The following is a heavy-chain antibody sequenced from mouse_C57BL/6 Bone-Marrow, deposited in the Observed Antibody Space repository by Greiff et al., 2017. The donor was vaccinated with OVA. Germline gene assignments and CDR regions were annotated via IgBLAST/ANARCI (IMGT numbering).Heavy chain of an antibody. D-gene: IGHD1-1*01. CDR2: ISDGGSYT. J-gene: IGHJ1*03. Sequence: EVMLVESGGGLVKPGGSLKLSCAASGFTFSSYAMSWVRQTPEKRLEWVATISDGGSYTYYPDNVKGRFTISRDNAKNNLYLQMSHLKSEDTAMYYCARDPSSSYWYFDVWGTGTTVTVSS. V-gene: IGHV5-4*01. CDR3: ARDPSSSYWYFDV. CDR1: GFTFSSYA.